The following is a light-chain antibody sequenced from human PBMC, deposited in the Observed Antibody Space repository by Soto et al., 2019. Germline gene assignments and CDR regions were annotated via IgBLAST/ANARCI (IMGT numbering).Light chain of an antibody. CDR1: QSVSRS. CDR3: QQRSNWPPYT. CDR2: DAS. Sequence: EIVLTQSPATLSLSPGERATLSCRASQSVSRSLAWYQQKPGQAPRLLIYDASNRATGIPARFSGSGSGTDFPLTISSLEPEDFAVYYCQQRSNWPPYTFGQGNKLEIK. V-gene: IGKV3-11*01. J-gene: IGKJ2*01.